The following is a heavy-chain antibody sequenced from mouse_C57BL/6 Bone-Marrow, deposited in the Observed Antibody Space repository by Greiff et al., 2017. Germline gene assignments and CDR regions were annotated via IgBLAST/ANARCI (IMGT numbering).Heavy chain of an antibody. CDR3: ASPLFAY. Sequence: QVQLKESGPELVKPGASVKLSCKASGYTFTSYDINWVKQRPGQGLEWIGWIYPRDGSTKYNEKFKGKATLTVDTSSSTAYMQLSSLTSEDSAVYYCASPLFAYWGQGTLVTVSA. CDR1: GYTFTSYD. J-gene: IGHJ3*01. CDR2: IYPRDGST. V-gene: IGHV1-85*01.